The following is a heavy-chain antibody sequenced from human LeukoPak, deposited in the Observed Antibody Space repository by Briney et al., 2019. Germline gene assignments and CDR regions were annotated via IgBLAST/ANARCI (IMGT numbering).Heavy chain of an antibody. J-gene: IGHJ5*01. CDR3: AKPRSDSSSWYWFDS. CDR1: GFAFSSYA. D-gene: IGHD6-13*01. Sequence: GGSLRLSCAASGFAFSSYAMSWVRQAPGKGLEWVSAISGSGGSTYYADSVKGQFTISRDNSKNTLYLQMNSLRAEDTAVYYCAKPRSDSSSWYWFDSWGQGTLVTVSP. V-gene: IGHV3-23*01. CDR2: ISGSGGST.